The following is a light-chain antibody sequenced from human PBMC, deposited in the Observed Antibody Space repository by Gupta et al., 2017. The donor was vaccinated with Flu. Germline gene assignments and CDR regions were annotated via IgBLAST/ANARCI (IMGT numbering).Light chain of an antibody. CDR1: SNDVGGYNY. CDR3: SSFAGSNTVI. J-gene: IGLJ2*01. V-gene: IGLV2-8*01. CDR2: EVT. Sequence: QSALTQPPSASGSPGQPVTIPCTGTSNDVGGYNYVSWYQQHPGNAPNLLIYEVTKRPSGVPDRFSGSKSGSTASLTVSGLQAEDEADYYCSSFAGSNTVIFGGGTKLTVL.